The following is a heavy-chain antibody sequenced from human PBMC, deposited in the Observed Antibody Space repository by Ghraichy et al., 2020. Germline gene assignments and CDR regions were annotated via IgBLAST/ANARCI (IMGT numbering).Heavy chain of an antibody. CDR1: GFTFTTYR. D-gene: IGHD6-13*01. Sequence: GESLNISCAVSGFTFTTYRMHWVRQVPGKELVWVSTINTAGNILYYADSVKGRFTVSRDNAKNTVYLQMNSLRADDTAIYYCTRDLYSNSMDYWGLGTLVIVS. CDR3: TRDLYSNSMDY. J-gene: IGHJ4*02. V-gene: IGHV3-74*01. CDR2: INTAGNIL.